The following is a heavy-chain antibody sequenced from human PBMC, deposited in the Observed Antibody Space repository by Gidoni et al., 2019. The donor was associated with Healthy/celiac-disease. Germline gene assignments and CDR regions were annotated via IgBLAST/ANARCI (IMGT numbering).Heavy chain of an antibody. CDR3: AKDRAFGVVNPVDF. Sequence: EVQLLASGGGLVQPGGSLSRSCAASGFTFSSYAMSWVRQAPGKGLEWVSVISGSGGSTYYTDSVKGRFTISRDNSENTLYLQMNSLRAEDTAVYYCAKDRAFGVVNPVDFWGQGTLVTVSS. V-gene: IGHV3-23*01. CDR1: GFTFSSYA. D-gene: IGHD3-3*01. J-gene: IGHJ4*02. CDR2: ISGSGGST.